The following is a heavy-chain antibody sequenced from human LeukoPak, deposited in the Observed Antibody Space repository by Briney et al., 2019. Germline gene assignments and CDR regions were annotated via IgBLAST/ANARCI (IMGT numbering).Heavy chain of an antibody. CDR1: GYTFTSYG. CDR2: ISAYNGNT. V-gene: IGHV1-18*01. D-gene: IGHD5-18*01. J-gene: IGHJ5*02. Sequence: GASVKVSCKASGYTFTSYGISWVRQAPGQGLEWMGWISAYNGNTNYAQKFQGRVTITADKSTSTAYMELSSLRSEDTAVYYCARESYGPYGNWFDPWGQGTLVTVSS. CDR3: ARESYGPYGNWFDP.